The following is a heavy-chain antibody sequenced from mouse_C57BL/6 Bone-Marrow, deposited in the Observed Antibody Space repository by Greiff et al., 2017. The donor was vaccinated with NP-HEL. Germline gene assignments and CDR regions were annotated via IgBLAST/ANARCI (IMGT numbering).Heavy chain of an antibody. J-gene: IGHJ1*03. V-gene: IGHV1-64*01. CDR2: IHPNSGST. CDR3: ARHGSSYWYVEV. Sequence: VQLQQPGAELVKPGASVKLSCKASGYTFTSYWMHWVKPRPGQGLEWIGMIHPNSGSTNYHEKFKSKAPLTVDKSYRTAYMQLSSRTSEDAAVYYCARHGSSYWYVEVWGTGTTVTVSA. D-gene: IGHD1-1*01. CDR1: GYTFTSYW.